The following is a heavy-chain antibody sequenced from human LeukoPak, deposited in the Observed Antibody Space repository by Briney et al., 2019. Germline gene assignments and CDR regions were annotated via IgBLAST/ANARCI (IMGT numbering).Heavy chain of an antibody. J-gene: IGHJ4*02. CDR3: ATGDGDYFDY. Sequence: SETLSLTCTVSGGSVSSGSYYWSWIRQPPGKGLEWIGYIYYSGSTNYNPSLKSRVTISVDTSKNQFSLKLSSVTAADTAVYYCATGDGDYFDYWGQGTLVTVSS. CDR1: GGSVSSGSYY. CDR2: IYYSGST. D-gene: IGHD4-17*01. V-gene: IGHV4-61*01.